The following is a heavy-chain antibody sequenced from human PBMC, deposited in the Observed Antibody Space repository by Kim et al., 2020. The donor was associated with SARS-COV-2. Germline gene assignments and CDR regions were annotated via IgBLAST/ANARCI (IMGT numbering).Heavy chain of an antibody. D-gene: IGHD6-13*01. V-gene: IGHV3-23*01. J-gene: IGHJ5*02. CDR3: AKVTYPRAAAGIWSWFDP. Sequence: KSRYTISRDNSKNTLYLQMTSLRAEDTAVYYCAKVTYPRAAAGIWSWFDPWGQGTLVTVSS.